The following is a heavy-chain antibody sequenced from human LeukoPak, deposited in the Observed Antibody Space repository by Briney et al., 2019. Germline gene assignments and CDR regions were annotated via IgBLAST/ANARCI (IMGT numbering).Heavy chain of an antibody. CDR2: IYYSGST. CDR1: GGPISSGDYY. V-gene: IGHV4-30-4*08. Sequence: PSETLSLTCTVSGGPISSGDYYWSWLRQPPGMGLEWIGNIYYSGSTYYNPSLKSRVSISVDTSKNQFSLALYSVTAADTAFYYCARGKVFDPWGQGTLVTVSS. CDR3: ARGKVFDP. J-gene: IGHJ5*02.